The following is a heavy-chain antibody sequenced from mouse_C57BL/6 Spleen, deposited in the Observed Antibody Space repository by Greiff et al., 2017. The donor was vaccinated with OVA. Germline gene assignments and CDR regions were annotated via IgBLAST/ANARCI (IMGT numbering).Heavy chain of an antibody. D-gene: IGHD1-1*01. CDR2: ISYDGSN. J-gene: IGHJ4*01. CDR3: ARGSYGSTSYAMDY. V-gene: IGHV3-6*01. CDR1: GYSITSGYY. Sequence: ESGPGLVKPSQSLSLTCSVTGYSITSGYYWNWIRQFPGNKLEWMGYISYDGSNNYNPSLKNRITITRDTSKNQFFLKLNSVTTEDTATYYCARGSYGSTSYAMDYWGQGTSVTVSS.